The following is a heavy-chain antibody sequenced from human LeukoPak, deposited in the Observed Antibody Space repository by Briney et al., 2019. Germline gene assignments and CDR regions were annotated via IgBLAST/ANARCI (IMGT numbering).Heavy chain of an antibody. CDR1: GGSFSGYY. V-gene: IGHV4-34*01. D-gene: IGHD2-2*01. CDR3: ARGQLPDNYYYYGMDV. CDR2: INHSGST. J-gene: IGHJ6*02. Sequence: ASETLSLTCAVYGGSFSGYYWSWIRQPSGKGLEWIGEINHSGSTNYNPSLKSRVTISVDTSKNQFSLKLSSVTAADTAVYYCARGQLPDNYYYYGMDVWGQGTTVTVSS.